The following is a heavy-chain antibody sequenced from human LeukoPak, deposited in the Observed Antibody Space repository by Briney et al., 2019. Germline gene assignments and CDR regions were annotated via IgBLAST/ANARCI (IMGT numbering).Heavy chain of an antibody. CDR2: TYYRSKWYN. D-gene: IGHD3-22*01. CDR3: AREIYYDSSGYYLFDY. V-gene: IGHV6-1*01. J-gene: IGHJ4*02. Sequence: SQTLSLTCALSGDSVSSNSAAWNWIRQSPSSGLEWLGRTYYRSKWYNDYAVSVKSRITINPDTSKNQFSLQLNSVTPEYTAVYYCAREIYYDSSGYYLFDYWGQGTLVTVSS. CDR1: GDSVSSNSAA.